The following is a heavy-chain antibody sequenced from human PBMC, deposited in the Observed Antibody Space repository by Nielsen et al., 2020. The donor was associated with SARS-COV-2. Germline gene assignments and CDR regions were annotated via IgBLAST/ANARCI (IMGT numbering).Heavy chain of an antibody. CDR2: ISSSSSYI. D-gene: IGHD3-10*01. CDR1: GFTFSSYA. J-gene: IGHJ6*03. V-gene: IGHV3-21*01. CDR3: ARDLRSGTEGVYYYMDV. Sequence: GESLKISCAASGFTFSSYAMNWVRQAPGKGLEWVSSISSSSSYIYYADSVKGRFTISRDNAKNSLYLQMNSLRAEDTAVYYCARDLRSGTEGVYYYMDVWGKGTTVTVSS.